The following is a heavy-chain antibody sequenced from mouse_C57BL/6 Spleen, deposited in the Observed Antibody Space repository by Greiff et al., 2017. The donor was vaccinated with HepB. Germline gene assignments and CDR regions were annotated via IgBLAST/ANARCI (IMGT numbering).Heavy chain of an antibody. D-gene: IGHD1-1*01. CDR3: VRVNYYGSTPGYLDV. V-gene: IGHV1-4*01. CDR2: INPSSGYT. J-gene: IGHJ1*03. Sequence: QVQLQQSGAELARPGASVKMSCKASGYTFTSYTMHWVKQRPGQGLEWIGYINPSSGYTKYNQKFKDKATLTADKSSSTAYMQLSSLTSEDSAVYYCVRVNYYGSTPGYLDVWGTGTTVTVSS. CDR1: GYTFTSYT.